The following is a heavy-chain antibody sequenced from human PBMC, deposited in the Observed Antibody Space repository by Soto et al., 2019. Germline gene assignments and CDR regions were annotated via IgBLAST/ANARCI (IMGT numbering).Heavy chain of an antibody. CDR3: ARDQWCGDDRGNVGAGVEC. D-gene: IGHD2-21*02. V-gene: IGHV1-18*01. CDR2: ISGYNGKT. CDR1: GYTFANSG. Sequence: QVQLVQSGGEVKEPGASVKVSCKASGYTFANSGISWVRQAPGQGFDWMGWISGYNGKTKYAQKVQGRVSMTTDTATITGYMELRSLASEDQGVYYCARDQWCGDDRGNVGAGVECWGQGTLVTLSS. J-gene: IGHJ4*02.